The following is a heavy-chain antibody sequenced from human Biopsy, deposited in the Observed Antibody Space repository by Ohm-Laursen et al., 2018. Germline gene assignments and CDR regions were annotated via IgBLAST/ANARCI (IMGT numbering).Heavy chain of an antibody. CDR1: GYTFTSYD. CDR2: LNPVSGNS. Sequence: SVKVSCKVSGYTFTSYDITWVRQASGQGPEWIGWLNPVSGNSNFGQKFRGRVTVTSNTSISTAYMELSGLTSDDTATYYCGRAVRNQLLTDPWGQGTLVTVTS. D-gene: IGHD1-7*01. V-gene: IGHV1-8*01. J-gene: IGHJ5*02. CDR3: GRAVRNQLLTDP.